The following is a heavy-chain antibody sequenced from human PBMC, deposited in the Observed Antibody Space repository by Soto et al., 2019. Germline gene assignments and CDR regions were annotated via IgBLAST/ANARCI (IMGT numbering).Heavy chain of an antibody. Sequence: GGSLRLSCAASGFTFDDYAMHWVRQAPGKGLEWVSGISWNSGSIGYADSVKGRFTISRDNAKNSLYLQMNSLRAEDTALYYCAKDPYSSGWYGDAFDIWGQGTMVTVSS. CDR2: ISWNSGSI. CDR1: GFTFDDYA. D-gene: IGHD6-19*01. CDR3: AKDPYSSGWYGDAFDI. J-gene: IGHJ3*02. V-gene: IGHV3-9*01.